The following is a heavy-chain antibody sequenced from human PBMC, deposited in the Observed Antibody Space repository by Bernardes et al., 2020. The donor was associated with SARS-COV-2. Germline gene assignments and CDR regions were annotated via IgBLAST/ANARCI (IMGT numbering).Heavy chain of an antibody. D-gene: IGHD2-15*01. CDR1: GGSISSYY. J-gene: IGHJ3*01. Sequence: SETLSLTCTVSGGSISSYYWSWIRQSPGKGLEWIGSIYYSGSTSYNPSLKSRVTISVDTSKNQFSLELNSVTAADTAVYYCAKRTHSFTFDFWGQGTMVTVSS. CDR3: AKRTHSFTFDF. CDR2: IYYSGST. V-gene: IGHV4-59*08.